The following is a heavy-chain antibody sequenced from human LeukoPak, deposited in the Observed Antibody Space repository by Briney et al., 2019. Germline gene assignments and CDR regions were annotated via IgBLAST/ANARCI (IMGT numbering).Heavy chain of an antibody. CDR1: GFTFSSYA. CDR3: AKDQLRYYDSSGYYRL. Sequence: PGGSLRLSSAASGFTFSSYAMSWVRQAPGEGPEWASAIVGSGDSTYYADSVKGRFTISRDNSKNTLYLQMNSLRAEDTAVYYCAKDQLRYYDSSGYYRLWGQGALVTVSS. CDR2: IVGSGDST. J-gene: IGHJ4*02. V-gene: IGHV3-23*01. D-gene: IGHD3-22*01.